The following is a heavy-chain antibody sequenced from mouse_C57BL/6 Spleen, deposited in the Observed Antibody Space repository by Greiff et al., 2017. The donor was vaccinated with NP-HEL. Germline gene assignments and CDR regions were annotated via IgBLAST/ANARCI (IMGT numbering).Heavy chain of an antibody. J-gene: IGHJ4*01. CDR3: ACSSPYYYAMDY. Sequence: QVQLQQSGAELARPGASVKMSCKASGYTFTSYTMHWVKQRPGQGLEWIGYINPSSGYTKYNQKFKDKATLTADKSSSTAYMQLSSLTSEDSAVYYRACSSPYYYAMDYWGQGTSVTVSS. CDR1: GYTFTSYT. V-gene: IGHV1-4*01. CDR2: INPSSGYT. D-gene: IGHD1-1*01.